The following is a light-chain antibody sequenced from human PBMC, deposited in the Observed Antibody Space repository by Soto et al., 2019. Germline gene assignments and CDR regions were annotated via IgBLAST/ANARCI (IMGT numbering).Light chain of an antibody. V-gene: IGLV1-44*01. CDR3: ESWDDSLNGRV. Sequence: QSVLTQPPSASGTPGQRVTISCSGSISNIGTNTINWYQQLPGTAPKLLIYSTNQRPSGVPDRFSGSKSDTSASLAISGLQSEDEADYYCESWDDSLNGRVFGTGTKPTVL. CDR2: STN. J-gene: IGLJ1*01. CDR1: ISNIGTNT.